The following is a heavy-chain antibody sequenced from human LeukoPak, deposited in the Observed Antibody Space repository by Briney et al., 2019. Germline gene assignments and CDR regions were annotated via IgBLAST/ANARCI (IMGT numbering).Heavy chain of an antibody. V-gene: IGHV4-31*03. Sequence: SQTLSLTCTVSGGSISSDDYYWSWIRQHPGKGLEWIVYIYYSGSTFYTPSLKSRVTISVDTSKNQFSLKLSSVTAADTAVYYCARVPWFPISSYFDYWGQGTLVTVSS. CDR3: ARVPWFPISSYFDY. J-gene: IGHJ4*02. CDR2: IYYSGST. D-gene: IGHD3-10*01. CDR1: GGSISSDDYY.